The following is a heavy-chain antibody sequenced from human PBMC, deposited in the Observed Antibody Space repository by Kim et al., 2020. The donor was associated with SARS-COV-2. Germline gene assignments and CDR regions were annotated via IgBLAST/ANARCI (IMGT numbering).Heavy chain of an antibody. V-gene: IGHV3-72*01. CDR3: ARDTATALDS. Sequence: YRKQSAASVKGRFTVSTDDSKRSLDLQMNSLTPEDTAMYYCARDTATALDSWGRGTLVTVSS. D-gene: IGHD6-25*01. J-gene: IGHJ4*02. CDR2: YRK.